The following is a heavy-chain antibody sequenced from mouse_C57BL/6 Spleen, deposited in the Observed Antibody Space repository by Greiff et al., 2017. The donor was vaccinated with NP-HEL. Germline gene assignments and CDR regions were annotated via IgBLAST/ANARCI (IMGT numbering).Heavy chain of an antibody. CDR1: GYSITSGYY. CDR3: ARELVNWYFDV. J-gene: IGHJ1*03. CDR2: ISYDGSN. Sequence: EVQRVESGPGLVKPSQSLSLTCSVTGYSITSGYYWNWIRQFPGNKLEWMGYISYDGSNNYNPSLKNRISITRDTSKNQFFLKLNSVTTEDTATYYCARELVNWYFDVWGTGTTVTVSS. D-gene: IGHD2-2*01. V-gene: IGHV3-6*01.